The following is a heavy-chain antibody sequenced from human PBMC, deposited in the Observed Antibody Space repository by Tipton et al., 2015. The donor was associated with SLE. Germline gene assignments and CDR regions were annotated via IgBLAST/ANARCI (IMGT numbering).Heavy chain of an antibody. Sequence: LRLSCTVSGDSITSHYWGWIRQSPGRGLEWIGNMFYSGSVTYNPSLKSRVTMSVDMSKNQFSLRLTSVTAADTAVYFCARDISAPGDFLYFDYWGQGTRVTVSS. CDR2: MFYSGSV. V-gene: IGHV4-59*11. J-gene: IGHJ4*02. D-gene: IGHD7-27*01. CDR3: ARDISAPGDFLYFDY. CDR1: GDSITSHY.